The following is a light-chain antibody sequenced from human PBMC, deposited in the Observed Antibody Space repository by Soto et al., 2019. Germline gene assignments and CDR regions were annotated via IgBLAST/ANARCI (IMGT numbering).Light chain of an antibody. V-gene: IGKV1-39*01. Sequence: DIQITQSPSSLSASVGDRVTITCRASQSISSYLNWYQQKPGKAPKLLIYAASSLQSGVPSRFSGSGSGTDFTLTISSLXPEDFATYYCQQSYSTLLYTFGQGTKVDIK. CDR1: QSISSY. CDR2: AAS. J-gene: IGKJ2*01. CDR3: QQSYSTLLYT.